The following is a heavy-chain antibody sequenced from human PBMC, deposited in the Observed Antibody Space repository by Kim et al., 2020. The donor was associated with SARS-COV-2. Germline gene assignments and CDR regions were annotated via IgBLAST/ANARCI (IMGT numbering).Heavy chain of an antibody. J-gene: IGHJ5*02. D-gene: IGHD1-1*01. CDR2: IYYSGST. V-gene: IGHV4-59*01. CDR1: GGSISSYY. Sequence: SETLSLTCTVSGGSISSYYWSWIRQPPGKGLEWIGYIYYSGSTNYNPSLKSRVTISVDTSKNQFSLKLSSVTAADTAVYYCARDKERGGGWFDPWGQGTLVTVSS. CDR3: ARDKERGGGWFDP.